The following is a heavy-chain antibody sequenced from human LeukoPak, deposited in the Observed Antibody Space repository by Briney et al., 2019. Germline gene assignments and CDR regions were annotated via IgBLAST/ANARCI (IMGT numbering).Heavy chain of an antibody. CDR1: GFTFSSYG. J-gene: IGHJ6*02. Sequence: GRSLRLSCAASGFTFSSYGMHWVRQAPGKGLEWVAVISYDGSNKYYADSVKGRFTISRDNSKNTLYLQMNSLRAEDTAVYYCAKDAELLWFGELPPGGYGMDVWGQGTTVTVSS. V-gene: IGHV3-30*18. D-gene: IGHD3-10*01. CDR3: AKDAELLWFGELPPGGYGMDV. CDR2: ISYDGSNK.